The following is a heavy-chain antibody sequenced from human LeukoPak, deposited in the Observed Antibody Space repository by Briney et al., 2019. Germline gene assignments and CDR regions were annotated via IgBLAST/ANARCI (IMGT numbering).Heavy chain of an antibody. J-gene: IGHJ6*02. D-gene: IGHD4-17*01. CDR3: ARVGTDYGDYDHYYYYYAMDV. CDR1: GFTFSNFW. Sequence: PGGSLRLSCAASGFTFSNFWMSWVRQAPGKGLEWVANIKQDGNEKYYVDSVKGRFTISRDNAKNSLYLLMNSLRAEDTAVYYCARVGTDYGDYDHYYYYYAMDVWGQGTTVSVSS. CDR2: IKQDGNEK. V-gene: IGHV3-7*04.